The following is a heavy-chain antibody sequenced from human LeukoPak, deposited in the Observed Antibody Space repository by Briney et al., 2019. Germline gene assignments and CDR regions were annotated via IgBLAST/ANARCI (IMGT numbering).Heavy chain of an antibody. Sequence: GASVKVSCKASGYTFTSYDINWVRQATGQGLEWMGWMNPNSGNTGYAQKFQGRVTMTRNTSISTAYMELSSLRSEDTAVYYCARAHRKYSSRHGRDYYGMDVWGQGTTATVSS. CDR2: MNPNSGNT. J-gene: IGHJ6*02. CDR1: GYTFTSYD. V-gene: IGHV1-8*01. D-gene: IGHD6-13*01. CDR3: ARAHRKYSSRHGRDYYGMDV.